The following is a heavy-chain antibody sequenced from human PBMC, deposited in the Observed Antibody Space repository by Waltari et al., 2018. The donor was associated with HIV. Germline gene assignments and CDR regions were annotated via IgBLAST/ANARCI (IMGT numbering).Heavy chain of an antibody. D-gene: IGHD3-10*01. CDR3: ARNTYGSGSDLDYYGMDV. Sequence: EVQLVETGGGLIQPGGSLRLSCAASGFTVSSNYMSWVRQAPGKGLEWVSVIYSGGSTYYADSWKGRFTISRDNSKNTLYLQMNSLRAEDTAVYYCARNTYGSGSDLDYYGMDVWGQGTTVTVSS. CDR1: GFTVSSNY. CDR2: IYSGGST. J-gene: IGHJ6*02. V-gene: IGHV3-53*02.